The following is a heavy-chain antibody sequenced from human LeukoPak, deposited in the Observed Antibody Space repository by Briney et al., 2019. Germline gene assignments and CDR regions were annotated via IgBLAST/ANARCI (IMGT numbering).Heavy chain of an antibody. CDR3: ARTSITMVTST. D-gene: IGHD3-10*01. CDR2: ISGNNGDT. CDR1: GYTFTSYG. V-gene: IGHV1-18*04. J-gene: IGHJ4*02. Sequence: ASVKVSCKTSGYTFTSYGITWVRQAPGQGLEWLGWISGNNGDTSYAHNVDGRVTMTTDTSTSTGYMELRSLRSDDTAVYYCARTSITMVTSTWGQGTLVIVSS.